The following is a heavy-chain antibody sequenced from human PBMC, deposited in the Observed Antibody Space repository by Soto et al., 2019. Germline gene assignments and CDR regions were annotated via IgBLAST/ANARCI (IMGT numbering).Heavy chain of an antibody. CDR2: ISSSGSTI. CDR3: ARALGAAAGTRYYYYGMDV. D-gene: IGHD6-13*01. Sequence: RGGSLRLSCAASGFTCSYYYMSWIRQSPGKGLEWVSYISSSGSTIYYADSVKGRFTISRDNAKNSLYLQMNSLRAEDTAVYYCARALGAAAGTRYYYYGMDVWGQGTTVTVSS. V-gene: IGHV3-11*01. J-gene: IGHJ6*02. CDR1: GFTCSYYY.